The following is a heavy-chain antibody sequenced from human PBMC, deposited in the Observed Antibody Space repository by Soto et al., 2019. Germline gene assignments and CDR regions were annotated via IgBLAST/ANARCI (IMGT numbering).Heavy chain of an antibody. CDR3: ATTYTIFGVVKRKHYGMDV. Sequence: PGGSLRLSCAASGFTFSSYSMNWVRQAPGKGLEWVSYISSSSSTIYYADPVKGRFTISRDNAKNSLYLQMNSLRDEDTAVYYCATTYTIFGVVKRKHYGMDVWGQGTTVTVSS. CDR2: ISSSSSTI. D-gene: IGHD3-3*01. V-gene: IGHV3-48*02. CDR1: GFTFSSYS. J-gene: IGHJ6*02.